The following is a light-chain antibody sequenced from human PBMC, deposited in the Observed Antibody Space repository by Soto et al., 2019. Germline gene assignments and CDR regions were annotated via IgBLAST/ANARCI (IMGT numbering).Light chain of an antibody. Sequence: EIVLTQSPGTLSLSPGERATLSCRASQSVSSSYLAWYQQKPGQAPRLLIYDASSRATGIPDRFSGSGSGTDFTLTISRLEPEDCAVYYCQQYDSSLMFTFGQGTKLEIK. J-gene: IGKJ2*01. CDR1: QSVSSSY. CDR3: QQYDSSLMFT. V-gene: IGKV3-20*01. CDR2: DAS.